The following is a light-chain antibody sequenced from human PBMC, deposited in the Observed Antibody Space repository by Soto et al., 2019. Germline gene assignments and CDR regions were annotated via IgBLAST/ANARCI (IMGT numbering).Light chain of an antibody. CDR3: QQFNSWPRT. CDR2: GAS. CDR1: QSVSGN. V-gene: IGKV3-15*01. J-gene: IGKJ1*01. Sequence: IVMTQSPATVSASQGERVTLSCRASQSVSGNVAWYHQKPGQPPRLLVYGASTTATDIPARFFGSGSETDFTLTITRLQSEDFGTYYCQQFNSWPRTCGQGTKVDIK.